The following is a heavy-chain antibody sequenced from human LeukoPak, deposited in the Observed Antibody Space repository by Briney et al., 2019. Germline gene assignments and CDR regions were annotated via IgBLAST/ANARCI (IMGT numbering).Heavy chain of an antibody. CDR3: AKDIEAGTAGFSFDY. CDR1: GSSFACYA. V-gene: IGHV3-43*02. Sequence: QTGGSLRLSCAASGSSFACYAMHWVRQAPGKGLEWVSLITANGDSTYYADSVKGRFTISRDNSKNSLSLQMNNLRTEDTVLHYCAKDIEAGTAGFSFDYWGQGTLVAVSS. D-gene: IGHD2-21*02. CDR2: ITANGDST. J-gene: IGHJ4*02.